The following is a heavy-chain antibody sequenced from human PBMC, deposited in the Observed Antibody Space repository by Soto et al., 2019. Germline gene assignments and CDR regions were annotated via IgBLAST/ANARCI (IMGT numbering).Heavy chain of an antibody. CDR2: ISAYNGNT. V-gene: IGHV1-18*01. D-gene: IGHD5-18*01. Sequence: ASVKVSFKASGYTFTSYGISWVRQAPGQGLEWMGWISAYNGNTNYAQKLQGRVTMTTDTSTSTAYMELRSLRSDDTAVYYCAKDKAMDPHSFDILRQGTMVTVSS. CDR3: AKDKAMDPHSFDI. J-gene: IGHJ3*02. CDR1: GYTFTSYG.